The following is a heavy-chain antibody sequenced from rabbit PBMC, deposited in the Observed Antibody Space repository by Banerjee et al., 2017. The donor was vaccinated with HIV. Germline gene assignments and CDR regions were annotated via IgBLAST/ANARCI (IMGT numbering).Heavy chain of an antibody. J-gene: IGHJ4*01. CDR2: IDTGSSGST. Sequence: KPEGSLTLTCTASGFTISTTYWICWVRQAPGKGLEWIACIDTGSSGSTVYATWAKGRFTISRTSSTTVALQMTSLTAADTATYFCARDLAGVIGWNFSLWGPGTLVTVS. V-gene: IGHV1S45*01. D-gene: IGHD4-1*01. CDR1: GFTISTTYW. CDR3: ARDLAGVIGWNFSL.